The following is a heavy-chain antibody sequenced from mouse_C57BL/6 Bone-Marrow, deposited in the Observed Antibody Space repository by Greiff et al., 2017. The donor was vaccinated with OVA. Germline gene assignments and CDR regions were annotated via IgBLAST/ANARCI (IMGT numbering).Heavy chain of an antibody. CDR1: GYAFSSSW. Sequence: QVQLKESGPELVKPGASVKISCKASGYAFSSSWMNWVKQRPGKGLEWIGRIYPGDGDTNYNGKFKGKATLTADKSSSTAYMQLSSLTSEDSAVYFCARPHYYGSSYPAWFAYWGQGTLVTVSA. D-gene: IGHD1-1*01. J-gene: IGHJ3*01. CDR3: ARPHYYGSSYPAWFAY. CDR2: IYPGDGDT. V-gene: IGHV1-82*01.